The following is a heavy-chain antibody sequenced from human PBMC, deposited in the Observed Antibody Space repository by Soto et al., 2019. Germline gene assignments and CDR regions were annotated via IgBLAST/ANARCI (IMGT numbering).Heavy chain of an antibody. D-gene: IGHD6-13*01. CDR1: GFTFSSYG. CDR2: ISYDGSNK. CDR3: AKDKYPVAAGPAPFDY. V-gene: IGHV3-30*18. Sequence: PGGSLRLSCAASGFTFSSYGMHWVRQAPGKGLEWVAVISYDGSNKYYADSVKGRFTISRDNSKNTLYLQMNSLRAEDTAVYYCAKDKYPVAAGPAPFDYWGQGTLVTVSS. J-gene: IGHJ4*02.